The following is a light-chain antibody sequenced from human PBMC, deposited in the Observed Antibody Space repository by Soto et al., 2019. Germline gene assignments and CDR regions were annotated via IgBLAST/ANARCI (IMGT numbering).Light chain of an antibody. CDR1: SSNIGNNY. J-gene: IGLJ2*01. CDR2: ENN. V-gene: IGLV1-47*01. CDR3: AAWDGSLSGVV. Sequence: QSVLTQPPSASGTPGQRVTISCSGSSSNIGNNYLYWFQQLPGTAPKLLIYENNPRPSGVPDRFSGSKSGTSASLAISGLRSDDEADYYCAAWDGSLSGVVFGGGTKLTVL.